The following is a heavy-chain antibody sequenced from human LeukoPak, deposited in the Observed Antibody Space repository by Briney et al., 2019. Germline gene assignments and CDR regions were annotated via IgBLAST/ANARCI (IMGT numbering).Heavy chain of an antibody. V-gene: IGHV3-33*08. D-gene: IGHD1-1*01. CDR1: GFTFSSYS. Sequence: PGGSLRLSCAASGFTFSSYSMNWVRQAPGKGLEWVAVIWYDGSNKYYADSVKGRFTISRDNSKNTLYLQMNSLRAEDTAVYYCARTLGYPDAFDIWGQGTMVTVSS. CDR3: ARTLGYPDAFDI. CDR2: IWYDGSNK. J-gene: IGHJ3*02.